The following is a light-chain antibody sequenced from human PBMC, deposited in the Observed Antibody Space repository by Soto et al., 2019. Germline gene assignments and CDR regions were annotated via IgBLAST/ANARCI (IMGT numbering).Light chain of an antibody. J-gene: IGKJ2*01. CDR2: AAS. Sequence: DIQMTPSPSSLSASVGDRVTITCRASTSISSYLNWYQQKPRKAPELLIYAASSLQRGVPSRFSGSGSETDFTRTISSLQPEDFATYYCQQSYSIPFTFGQGTSLESK. CDR1: TSISSY. CDR3: QQSYSIPFT. V-gene: IGKV1-39*01.